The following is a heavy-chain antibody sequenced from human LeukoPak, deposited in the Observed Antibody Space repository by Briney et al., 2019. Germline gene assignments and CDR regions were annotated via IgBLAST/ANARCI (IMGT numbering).Heavy chain of an antibody. CDR1: GFTFSSYG. CDR2: ISGSGGST. D-gene: IGHD3-22*01. V-gene: IGHV3-23*01. Sequence: GGSLRLSCAASGFTFSSYGMSWVRQAPGKGLEWVSAISGSGGSTYYADSVKGQFTISRDNSKNTLYLQMNSLRAEDTAVYYCAKEHTRTYYYDSSGYWGQGTLVTVSS. J-gene: IGHJ4*02. CDR3: AKEHTRTYYYDSSGY.